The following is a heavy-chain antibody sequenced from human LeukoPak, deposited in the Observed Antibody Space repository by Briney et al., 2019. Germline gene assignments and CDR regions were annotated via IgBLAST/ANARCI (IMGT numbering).Heavy chain of an antibody. D-gene: IGHD1-26*01. J-gene: IGHJ4*02. CDR1: GGSINDYW. V-gene: IGHV4-59*12. CDR2: RHSSGTT. Sequence: PSETLSLTCTVSGGSINDYWWAWIRQPPGKGLQWIGYRHSSGTTSYNLSLESRVTISIDTSRNQFSLKLNSVTAADTAVYYCARDSRGVGPDFDYWGQGTLVTVSS. CDR3: ARDSRGVGPDFDY.